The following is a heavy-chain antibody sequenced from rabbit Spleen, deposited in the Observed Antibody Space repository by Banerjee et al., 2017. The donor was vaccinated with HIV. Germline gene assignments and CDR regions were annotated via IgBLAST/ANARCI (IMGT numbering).Heavy chain of an antibody. CDR2: LYTGGSGGI. D-gene: IGHD4-2*01. CDR1: GFSFSNYYY. J-gene: IGHJ4*01. Sequence: QSLEESGGDLVKPGASLTLTCTASGFSFSNYYYIYWVRQAPGKGLEWIGCLYTGGSGGIYYASWAKGRFTISKTSSTTVPLQMTSLTAADTATYFCGRSSYAGYAGNDYGINLWGPGTLVTVS. V-gene: IGHV1S40*01. CDR3: GRSSYAGYAGNDYGINL.